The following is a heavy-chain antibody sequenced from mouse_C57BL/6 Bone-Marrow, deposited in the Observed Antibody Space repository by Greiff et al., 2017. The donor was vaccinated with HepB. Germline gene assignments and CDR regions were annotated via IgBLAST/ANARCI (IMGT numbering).Heavy chain of an antibody. V-gene: IGHV1-54*01. CDR2: INPGSGGT. Sequence: HVQLQQSGAELVRPGTSVKVSCKASGYAFTNYLIEWVKQRPGQGLEWIGVINPGSGGTNYNEKFKGKATLTADKSSSTAYMQLSSLTSEDSAVYFGARRFAYWGQGTLVTVSA. J-gene: IGHJ3*01. CDR3: ARRFAY. CDR1: GYAFTNYL.